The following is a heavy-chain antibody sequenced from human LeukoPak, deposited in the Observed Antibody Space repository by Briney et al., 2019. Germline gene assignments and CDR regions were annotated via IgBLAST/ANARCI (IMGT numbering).Heavy chain of an antibody. CDR3: AGGPAAADY. J-gene: IGHJ4*02. CDR2: ISAYNGNT. Sequence: ASVKVPCKASGYTFPSYGISWLRQSPGQGLEWMGWISAYNGNTNYAQKLQGRVTMTTDTSTSTADMERRSRRSADTAVYYCAGGPAAADYWGQGTLVTVSS. V-gene: IGHV1-18*01. D-gene: IGHD6-13*01. CDR1: GYTFPSYG.